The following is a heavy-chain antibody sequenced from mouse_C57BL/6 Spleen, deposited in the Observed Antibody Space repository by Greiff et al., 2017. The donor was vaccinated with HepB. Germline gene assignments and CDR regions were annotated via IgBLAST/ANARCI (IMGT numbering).Heavy chain of an antibody. CDR3: ARDWAYYAMDY. J-gene: IGHJ4*01. Sequence: VQLKQSGPGLVQPSQSLSITCTVSGFSLTSYGVHWVRQSPGKGLEWLGVIWSGGSTDYNAAFISRLSISKDNSKSQVFFKMNSLQADDTAIYYCARDWAYYAMDYWGQGTSVTVSS. CDR2: IWSGGST. V-gene: IGHV2-2*01. CDR1: GFSLTSYG. D-gene: IGHD4-1*01.